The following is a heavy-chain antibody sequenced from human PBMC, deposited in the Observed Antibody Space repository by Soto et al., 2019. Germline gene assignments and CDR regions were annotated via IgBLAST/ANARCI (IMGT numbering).Heavy chain of an antibody. Sequence: EVQLVESGGGLVKPGVSLRLSCAASGFSFSSYTMNWVRQAPGKGLQWVSSITNRGTHTYSADSVKGRFTISRDNDKNSLYLQMNNLRAEDTAIYFCARAYEVAWFDSWGLGTLVTVTS. CDR1: GFSFSSYT. V-gene: IGHV3-21*01. CDR2: ITNRGTHT. J-gene: IGHJ5*01. CDR3: ARAYEVAWFDS. D-gene: IGHD2-15*01.